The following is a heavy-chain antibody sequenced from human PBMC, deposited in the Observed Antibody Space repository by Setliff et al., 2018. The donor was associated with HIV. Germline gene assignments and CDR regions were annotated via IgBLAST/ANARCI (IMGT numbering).Heavy chain of an antibody. CDR3: ARHRYLGSKSGVAFEI. CDR1: GYSFTSYW. J-gene: IGHJ3*02. D-gene: IGHD3-10*01. CDR2: IYPGDSES. Sequence: ESLKISCKGSGYSFTSYWIGWVRQMPGKGLEWMGIIYPGDSESRYSPSFQGQVTMSVDKSINTASLQWSSLKASDTAMYYCARHRYLGSKSGVAFEIWGQGTMVT. V-gene: IGHV5-51*01.